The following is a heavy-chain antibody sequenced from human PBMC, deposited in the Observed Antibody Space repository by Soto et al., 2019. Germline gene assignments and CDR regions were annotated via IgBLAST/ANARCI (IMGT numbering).Heavy chain of an antibody. CDR1: GFTFTSSA. J-gene: IGHJ3*02. Sequence: SVKVSCKASGFTFTSSAMQWVRQARGQRLERIGWIVVGSSDTNYAQKFQERVTITRDMSTSTAYMELSSLRSEDTAVYYCAADEGSSWENDAFDIWGQGTMVTVSS. D-gene: IGHD6-13*01. CDR3: AADEGSSWENDAFDI. CDR2: IVVGSSDT. V-gene: IGHV1-58*02.